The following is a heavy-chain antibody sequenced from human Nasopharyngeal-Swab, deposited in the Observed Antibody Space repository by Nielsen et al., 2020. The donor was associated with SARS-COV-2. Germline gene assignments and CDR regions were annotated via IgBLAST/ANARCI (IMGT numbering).Heavy chain of an antibody. CDR2: INTHTGNP. V-gene: IGHV7-4-1*02. CDR3: ARDRGDGYNSGVDY. J-gene: IGHJ4*02. CDR1: GYTFTTYA. Sequence: ASVKVSCKASGYTFTTYAINWVRHAPGQGLEWMGWINTHTGNPTNAQGFTGRFVFSLDTSVSTAYLQISSLRAEDTAVYYCARDRGDGYNSGVDYWGQGTLVTVSS. D-gene: IGHD5-24*01.